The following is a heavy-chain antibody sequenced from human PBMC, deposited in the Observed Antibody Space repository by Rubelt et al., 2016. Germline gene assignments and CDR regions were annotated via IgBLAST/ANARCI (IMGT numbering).Heavy chain of an antibody. CDR2: VNYSGRT. V-gene: IGHV4-34*01. CDR3: ARRGGQSSGFFDFDY. Sequence: QVQLQQWGAGLLKPSETLSLTCAVYGGSFSGYYWSWIRQPPGKGLEWIGEVNYSGRTNHTPSLKNRVTISEDTSKNQFSLKLNAVTAADTAVYYWARRGGQSSGFFDFDYWGQGFLVTVSS. J-gene: IGHJ4*02. D-gene: IGHD3-22*01. CDR1: GGSFSGYY.